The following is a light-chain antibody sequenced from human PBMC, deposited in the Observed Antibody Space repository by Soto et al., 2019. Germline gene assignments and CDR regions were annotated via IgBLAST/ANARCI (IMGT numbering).Light chain of an antibody. Sequence: EIVMTQSPATLSVSPGERATLSCRASQSISSSLAWYQQKPGQALRLLIYGASTRATGIPARFSGSGSGTEFTLTISSLQSEDFAVYYCQQYNNGPTYTFGQGTKLEIK. V-gene: IGKV3-15*01. CDR3: QQYNNGPTYT. J-gene: IGKJ2*01. CDR1: QSISSS. CDR2: GAS.